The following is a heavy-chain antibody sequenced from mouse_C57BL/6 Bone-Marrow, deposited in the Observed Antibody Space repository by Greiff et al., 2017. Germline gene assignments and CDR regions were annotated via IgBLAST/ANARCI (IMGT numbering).Heavy chain of an antibody. CDR3: ASRMGDSGFDD. V-gene: IGHV7-3*01. Sequence: EVMLVESGGGLVQPGGSLRLSCAASGFTFTDYYMSWVRQPPGKALEWLGFIRNKANGYTTEYSASVKGRFTISRDNSQSILYLQMNALRAEDSATYYCASRMGDSGFDDWGQGTTLTVSS. D-gene: IGHD3-2*02. J-gene: IGHJ2*01. CDR2: IRNKANGYTT. CDR1: GFTFTDYY.